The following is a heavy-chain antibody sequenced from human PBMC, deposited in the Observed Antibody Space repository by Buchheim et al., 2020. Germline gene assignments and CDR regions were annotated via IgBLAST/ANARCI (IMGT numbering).Heavy chain of an antibody. CDR3: ARDFGPTYYDFWSGFYYYYGMDV. CDR1: GFTFSSYW. Sequence: EVQLVESGGGLVQPGGSLRLSCAASGFTFSSYWMSWVRQAPGKGLEWVANIKQDGSEKYYVDSVKGRFTISRDNAKNSLYLQMNSLRAEDTAVYYCARDFGPTYYDFWSGFYYYYGMDVWGQGTT. D-gene: IGHD3-3*01. J-gene: IGHJ6*02. V-gene: IGHV3-7*01. CDR2: IKQDGSEK.